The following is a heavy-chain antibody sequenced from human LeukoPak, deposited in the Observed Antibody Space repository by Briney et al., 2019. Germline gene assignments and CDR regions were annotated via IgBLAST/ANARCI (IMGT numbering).Heavy chain of an antibody. D-gene: IGHD4-17*01. CDR1: GYSFTSYW. CDR2: IDPSDSYT. V-gene: IGHV5-10-1*01. J-gene: IGHJ6*04. CDR3: AREGFSYGDYVYGMDV. Sequence: GESLRISCKGSGYSFTSYWIRWVRQMPGKGLEWMGRIDPSDSYTNYSPSFQGHVTISADKSISTAYLQWSSLKASDTAMYYCAREGFSYGDYVYGMDVWGKGTTVTVSS.